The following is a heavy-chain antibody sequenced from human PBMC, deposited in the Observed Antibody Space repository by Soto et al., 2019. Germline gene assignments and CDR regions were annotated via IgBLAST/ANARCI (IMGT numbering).Heavy chain of an antibody. CDR3: ARSGGITMVRGVMGYYYYGMDV. CDR1: GGSISSGGYS. Sequence: SETLSLTCAVSGGSISSGGYSWSWIRQPPGKGLEWIGYIYHSGSTYYNPSLKSRVTISVDRSKNQFSLKLSSVTAADTAVYYCARSGGITMVRGVMGYYYYGMDVWGQGTTVTVSS. CDR2: IYHSGST. V-gene: IGHV4-30-2*01. J-gene: IGHJ6*02. D-gene: IGHD3-10*01.